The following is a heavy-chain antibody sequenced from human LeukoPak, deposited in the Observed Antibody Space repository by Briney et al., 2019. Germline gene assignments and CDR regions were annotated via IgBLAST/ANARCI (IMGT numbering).Heavy chain of an antibody. CDR1: GGSFSGYY. Sequence: SETLSLTCAVYGGSFSGYYWSWIRQPPGKGLEWIGEINHSGSANHNPSLKSRVTISVDTSKNQFSLKLSSVTAADTAVYYCAGEAVAVSVVWFDPWGQGTLVTVSS. CDR2: INHSGSA. V-gene: IGHV4-34*01. D-gene: IGHD6-19*01. CDR3: AGEAVAVSVVWFDP. J-gene: IGHJ5*02.